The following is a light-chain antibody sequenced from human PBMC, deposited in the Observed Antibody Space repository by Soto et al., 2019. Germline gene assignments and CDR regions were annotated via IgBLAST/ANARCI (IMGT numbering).Light chain of an antibody. CDR1: QNVSTY. CDR2: DAS. Sequence: EIVLTQSPATLSLSPGERVTLSCRASQNVSTYLAWYQQKPGQAPRLLIYDASDRATGIPARFSGSGSGTDFTHTISSPEPEDSAVYYCQQRTNLLTFGPGTKVDIK. CDR3: QQRTNLLT. V-gene: IGKV3-11*01. J-gene: IGKJ3*01.